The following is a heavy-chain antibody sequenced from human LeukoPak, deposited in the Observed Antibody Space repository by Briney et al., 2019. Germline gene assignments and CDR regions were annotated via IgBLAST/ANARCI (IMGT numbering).Heavy chain of an antibody. J-gene: IGHJ3*02. Sequence: GGSLRLSCAASGFTFRSYSMNWVRQAPGKGLEWVSSIYSDSNYIYYADSVQGRFTISRDNAKNSLYLQMNSLRAEDTAVYYCAVAYYYGSGDAFDIWGQGTKVTVSS. CDR2: IYSDSNYI. V-gene: IGHV3-21*01. CDR1: GFTFRSYS. D-gene: IGHD3-10*01. CDR3: AVAYYYGSGDAFDI.